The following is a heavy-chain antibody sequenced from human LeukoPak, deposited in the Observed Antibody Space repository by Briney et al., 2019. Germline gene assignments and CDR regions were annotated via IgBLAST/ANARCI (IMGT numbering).Heavy chain of an antibody. J-gene: IGHJ6*03. D-gene: IGHD3-16*01. CDR2: IYYNGST. CDR1: GGSISSHY. V-gene: IGHV4-59*11. CDR3: ARQGGRGYYYYMDG. Sequence: SETLSLTCTVSGGSISSHYWSWIRQPPGKGLEWIGYIYYNGSTTYNPSLKSRVTISVDTSTNQFSLKLSSVTAADTSVYYCARQGGRGYYYYMDGWGKGTTVTVAS.